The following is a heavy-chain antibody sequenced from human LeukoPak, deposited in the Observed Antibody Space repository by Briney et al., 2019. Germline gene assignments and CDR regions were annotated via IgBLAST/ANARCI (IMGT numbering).Heavy chain of an antibody. Sequence: GGTLRLSCAASGFSFSSYGMSWVRQAPGKGLEWVSGISGSGGSTYYADSVKGRFTISRDNSKNTLYLQMNSLRAEDTAVYYCAKGYQDYDYWGQGTLVTVSS. J-gene: IGHJ4*02. V-gene: IGHV3-23*01. CDR2: ISGSGGST. CDR3: AKGYQDYDY. D-gene: IGHD1-26*01. CDR1: GFSFSSYG.